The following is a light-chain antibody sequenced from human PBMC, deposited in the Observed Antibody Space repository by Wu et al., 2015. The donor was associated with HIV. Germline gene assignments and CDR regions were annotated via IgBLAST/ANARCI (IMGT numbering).Light chain of an antibody. Sequence: ERLMTQSPATLSVSPGEKATLFCRASQSVNTHLAWYQQRPGQAPRLLIYAASTRATGVPARFSGGGSGTEFTLTISRLEPEDFAIYYCHHYVTSSQTFGQGTRLEVK. CDR3: HHYVTSSQT. CDR2: AAS. CDR1: QSVNTH. J-gene: IGKJ2*01. V-gene: IGKV3-15*01.